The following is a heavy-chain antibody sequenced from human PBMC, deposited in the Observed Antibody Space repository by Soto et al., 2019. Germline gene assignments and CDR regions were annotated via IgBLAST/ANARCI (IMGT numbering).Heavy chain of an antibody. D-gene: IGHD4-17*01. CDR3: ASLIATDDYGAFDI. CDR1: GYHFANYL. CDR2: IYPGDSDT. Sequence: PGESMKVSCKGAGYHFANYLSGWVRQMPGKGLEWMGIIYPGDSDTRYSPSFQGQVTISADKSISTAYLQWSSLKASDTAMYYCASLIATDDYGAFDIWGQGTMVTVSS. J-gene: IGHJ3*02. V-gene: IGHV5-51*01.